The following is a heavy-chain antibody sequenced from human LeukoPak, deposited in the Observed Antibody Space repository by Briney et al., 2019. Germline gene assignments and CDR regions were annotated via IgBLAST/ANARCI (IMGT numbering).Heavy chain of an antibody. CDR1: GYTFTGYD. Sequence: GASVKVSCKASGYTFTGYDIIWARQATGQGLEWMGWMNPNSGNTGYAQKFQGRVTMTRNTSISTAYMELSSLRSEDTAVYYCATRAWGAAAGIPYYWGQGTMVTVSS. D-gene: IGHD6-13*01. CDR2: MNPNSGNT. V-gene: IGHV1-8*02. CDR3: ATRAWGAAAGIPYY. J-gene: IGHJ4*02.